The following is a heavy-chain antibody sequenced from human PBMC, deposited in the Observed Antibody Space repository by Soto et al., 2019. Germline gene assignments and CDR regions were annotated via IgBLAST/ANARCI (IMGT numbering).Heavy chain of an antibody. CDR2: IYHSGST. J-gene: IGHJ4*02. CDR1: GGSISSGCYS. Sequence: LSLTCAVSGGSISSGCYSWSWIRQPPGKGLEWIGYIYHSGSTYYNPSLKSRVTISVDRSKNQFSLKLSSVTAADTAEYYCARRYNWNYDYWGQGTLVTVSS. V-gene: IGHV4-30-2*01. CDR3: ARRYNWNYDY. D-gene: IGHD1-20*01.